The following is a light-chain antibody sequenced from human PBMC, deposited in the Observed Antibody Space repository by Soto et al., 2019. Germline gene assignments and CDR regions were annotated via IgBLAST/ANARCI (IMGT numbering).Light chain of an antibody. V-gene: IGLV2-14*01. J-gene: IGLJ3*02. Sequence: QSVLTQPASVSGSPGQSITISCTGTSSDVGGYNYVSWYQQHPGKAPKLMIYEVSNRPSGVSNRFSGSKSGNTASLTISGLQTEDEADYYCSSFTSINTWVFGGGTNLTVL. CDR2: EVS. CDR3: SSFTSINTWV. CDR1: SSDVGGYNY.